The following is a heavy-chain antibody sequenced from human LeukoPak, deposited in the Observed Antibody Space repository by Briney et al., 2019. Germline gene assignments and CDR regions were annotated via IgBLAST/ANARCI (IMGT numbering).Heavy chain of an antibody. CDR2: IYTTGST. J-gene: IGHJ3*02. CDR3: ARLDGNLDAFDI. Sequence: SSETLSLTCSVSGGSISSYFWSWIRQPPGKGLEWIGYIYTTGSTNYNPSVKSRVTLSLDTSKNQFSLRLSSVTAADTAVYYCARLDGNLDAFDIWGQGIMVTVSS. V-gene: IGHV4-4*09. CDR1: GGSISSYF. D-gene: IGHD1-14*01.